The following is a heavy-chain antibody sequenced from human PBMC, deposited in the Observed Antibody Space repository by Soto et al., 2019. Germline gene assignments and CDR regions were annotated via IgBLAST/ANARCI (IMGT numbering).Heavy chain of an antibody. CDR2: ISGSGGST. J-gene: IGHJ5*02. CDR1: GFTFSSYA. V-gene: IGHV3-23*01. CDR3: AKDGMVRGVVNWFDP. D-gene: IGHD3-10*01. Sequence: EVQLLESGGGLVQPGGSLRLSCAASGFTFSSYAMSWVRRAPGKGLEWVSAISGSGGSTYYADSVKGRFTISRDNSKNTLYLQMNSLRAEDTAVYYCAKDGMVRGVVNWFDPWGQGTLVTVSS.